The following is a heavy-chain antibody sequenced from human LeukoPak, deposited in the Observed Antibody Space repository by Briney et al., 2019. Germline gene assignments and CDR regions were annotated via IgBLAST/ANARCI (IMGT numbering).Heavy chain of an antibody. CDR3: AREANYYGSGSYFEGTFDY. Sequence: SGPTLVNPTQTLTLTCTFSAFSLSTSRVGVGWIRQPPGKALEWLGSIYYSGSTYYNPSLKSRVTISIDTSKNEFSLKLTSVIAADTAVYFCAREANYYGSGSYFEGTFDYWGQGSLVTVSS. CDR2: IYYSGST. D-gene: IGHD3-10*01. J-gene: IGHJ4*02. CDR1: AFSLSTSRVG. V-gene: IGHV4-39*07.